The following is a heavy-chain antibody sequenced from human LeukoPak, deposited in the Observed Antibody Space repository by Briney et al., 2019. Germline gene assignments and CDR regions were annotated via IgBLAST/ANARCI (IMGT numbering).Heavy chain of an antibody. Sequence: SETLSLTCTVSGGSISSYYWSWIRQPPGKGLEWIGYIYYSGSTNYNPSLKSRVTISVDTSKNQFSLKLSSVTAADTAVYYCARSGPIKYYDFWSGYYQYFDYWGQGTLVTVSS. CDR3: ARSGPIKYYDFWSGYYQYFDY. CDR1: GGSISSYY. CDR2: IYYSGST. D-gene: IGHD3-3*01. J-gene: IGHJ4*02. V-gene: IGHV4-59*08.